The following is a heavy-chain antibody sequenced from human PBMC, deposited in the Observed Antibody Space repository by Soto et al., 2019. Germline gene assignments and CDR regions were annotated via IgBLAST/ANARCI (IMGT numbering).Heavy chain of an antibody. Sequence: PSETLSLTCTVSGGSTSSSYWSWIRQPPGRGLEWVGHIYYTGSTNYNPSLKSLVTISVDTSKNQSSLKVRSVTAADTAVYYCARSNGGTAVDYWGQGTLVTVSS. J-gene: IGHJ4*02. CDR2: IYYTGST. CDR3: ARSNGGTAVDY. D-gene: IGHD2-8*01. CDR1: GGSTSSSY. V-gene: IGHV4-59*01.